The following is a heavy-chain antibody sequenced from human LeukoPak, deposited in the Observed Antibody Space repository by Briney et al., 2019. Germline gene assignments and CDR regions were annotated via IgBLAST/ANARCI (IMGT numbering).Heavy chain of an antibody. CDR3: ARGNPNALYSSGCRYDY. CDR2: INHSGST. J-gene: IGHJ4*02. V-gene: IGHV4-34*01. CDR1: GGSFSGYY. D-gene: IGHD6-19*01. Sequence: SETLSLTCAVYGGSFSGYYWSWIRQPPGKGLEWIGEINHSGSTNYNPSLKGRVTISVDTSKNQFSLKLSSVTAADTAVYYCARGNPNALYSSGCRYDYWGQGTLVTVSS.